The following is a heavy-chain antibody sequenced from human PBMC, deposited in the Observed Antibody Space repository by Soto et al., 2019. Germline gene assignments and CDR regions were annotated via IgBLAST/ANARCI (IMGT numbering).Heavy chain of an antibody. CDR1: GYTLTELS. Sequence: ASAKVSCKVSGYTLTELSMHWVRQAPGKGLEWMGGFDPEDGETIYAQKFQGRVTMTEDTSTDTAYMELSSLRSEDTAVYYCATVRGLYCSSTSCYDAFDIWGQGTMVTVSS. D-gene: IGHD2-2*01. V-gene: IGHV1-24*01. CDR3: ATVRGLYCSSTSCYDAFDI. J-gene: IGHJ3*02. CDR2: FDPEDGET.